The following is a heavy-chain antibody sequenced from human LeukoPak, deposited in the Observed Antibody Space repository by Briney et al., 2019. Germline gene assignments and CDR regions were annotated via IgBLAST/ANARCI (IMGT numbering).Heavy chain of an antibody. Sequence: SETLSLTCTVSGGSISSYYWSWIRQPPGKGLEWIGYIYYSGSTKYNPSLKSRVTISVDTSKNQFSLKLSSVTAADTAVYYCARAVLVGLGILYWYFDLWGRGTLVTVSS. CDR2: IYYSGST. CDR3: ARAVLVGLGILYWYFDL. CDR1: GGSISSYY. V-gene: IGHV4-59*01. D-gene: IGHD3/OR15-3a*01. J-gene: IGHJ2*01.